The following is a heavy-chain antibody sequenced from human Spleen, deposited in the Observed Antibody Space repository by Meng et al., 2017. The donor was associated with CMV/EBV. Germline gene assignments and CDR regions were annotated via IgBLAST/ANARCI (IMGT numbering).Heavy chain of an antibody. J-gene: IGHJ5*01. CDR3: VRGGGGLNWLDS. D-gene: IGHD4-23*01. CDR2: IQYDGNTK. Sequence: GESLKISCAASGFTFRDYGMHWVRQAPGKGLEWVTFIQYDGNTKYYVDSVKGRFTISRDNSKKTLYLQMNSLRGEDTAVYYCVRGGGGLNWLDSWGQGTLVTVSS. V-gene: IGHV3-30*02. CDR1: GFTFRDYG.